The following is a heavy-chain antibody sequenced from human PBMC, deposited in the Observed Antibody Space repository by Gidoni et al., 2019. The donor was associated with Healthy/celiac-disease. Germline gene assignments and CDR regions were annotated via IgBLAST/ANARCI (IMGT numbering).Heavy chain of an antibody. Sequence: QVQLVQSGAEMKKLVASVKVSCKPSGYTFTSYDINWVRQAPGQGLEWMGWMNPNSGNTGYAQKFQGRVTMTRNTSISTAYMELSSLRSEDTAVYYCARGIMTTVMEAAMDVWGQGTTVTVSS. V-gene: IGHV1-8*01. D-gene: IGHD4-4*01. J-gene: IGHJ6*02. CDR1: GYTFTSYD. CDR2: MNPNSGNT. CDR3: ARGIMTTVMEAAMDV.